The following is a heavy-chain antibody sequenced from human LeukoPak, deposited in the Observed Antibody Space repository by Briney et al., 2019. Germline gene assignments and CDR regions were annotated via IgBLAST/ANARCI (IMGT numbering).Heavy chain of an antibody. CDR3: ARGRRYSNYPRPIGYYYYYYYMDV. V-gene: IGHV4-39*07. CDR1: GGSISSSSYY. J-gene: IGHJ6*03. D-gene: IGHD4-11*01. Sequence: KPSETLSLTCTVSGGSISSSSYYWGWIRQPPGKGLEWIGSIYYSGSTYYNPSLKSRVTISVDTSKNQFSLKLSSVTAADTAVYYCARGRRYSNYPRPIGYYYYYYYMDVWGKGTTVTVSS. CDR2: IYYSGST.